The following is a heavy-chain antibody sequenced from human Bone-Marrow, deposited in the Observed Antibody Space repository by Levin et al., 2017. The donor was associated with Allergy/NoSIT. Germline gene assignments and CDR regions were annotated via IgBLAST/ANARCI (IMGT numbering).Heavy chain of an antibody. V-gene: IGHV3-23*01. J-gene: IGHJ4*02. CDR1: GFTFSNYA. Sequence: GESLKISCAASGFTFSNYAMSWVRQAPGKGLEWVSAITTSGGSTYYADSVKGRFTISRDNSKNTLYLQMNSLRADDTAVYYCAKGDRNGVRGVTFDYWGQGTLVTVSS. CDR2: ITTSGGST. CDR3: AKGDRNGVRGVTFDY. D-gene: IGHD3-10*01.